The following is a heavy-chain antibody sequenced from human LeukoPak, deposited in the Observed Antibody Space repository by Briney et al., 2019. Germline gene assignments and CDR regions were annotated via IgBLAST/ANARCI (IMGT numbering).Heavy chain of an antibody. D-gene: IGHD3-16*01. J-gene: IGHJ1*01. CDR1: GFTSSNAW. Sequence: KPGGSLRLSCAASGFTSSNAWMNWVRQAPGKGLEWVGRIKSKSDGGTTDYAAPVKGKFTISRDDSKNTLYLQMNSLKSEDTAVYYCTTGGGVYDYVSSHWGQGTLVTVSS. CDR3: TTGGGVYDYVSSH. CDR2: IKSKSDGGTT. V-gene: IGHV3-15*01.